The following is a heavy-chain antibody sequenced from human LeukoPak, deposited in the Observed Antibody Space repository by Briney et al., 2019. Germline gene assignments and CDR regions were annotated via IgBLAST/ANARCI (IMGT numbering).Heavy chain of an antibody. D-gene: IGHD2-15*01. CDR3: VKDAPLPFDF. CDR2: ISSSSSTI. CDR1: GFTFSSYN. Sequence: GGSLRLSCAASGFTFSSYNMNWVRQAPGKGLEWISYISSSSSTIYYADSVKGRFTISRDNSKNTLYLQMNSLRAADTAAYFCVKDAPLPFDFWGQGALVIVSS. V-gene: IGHV3-48*01. J-gene: IGHJ4*02.